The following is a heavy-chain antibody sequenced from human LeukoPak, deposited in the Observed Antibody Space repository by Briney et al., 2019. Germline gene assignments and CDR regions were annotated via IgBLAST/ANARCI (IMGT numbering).Heavy chain of an antibody. D-gene: IGHD3-3*01. V-gene: IGHV4-38-2*02. CDR2: IYHSGST. CDR3: ARGDFWSGYYSGLFDP. J-gene: IGHJ5*02. Sequence: SETLSLTCTVSGYSISSGYYWGWIRQPPGKGLEWIGSIYHSGSTYYNPSLKSRGTISVDTSKNQFSLKLSSVTAADTAVYYCARGDFWSGYYSGLFDPWGQGTLVTVSS. CDR1: GYSISSGYY.